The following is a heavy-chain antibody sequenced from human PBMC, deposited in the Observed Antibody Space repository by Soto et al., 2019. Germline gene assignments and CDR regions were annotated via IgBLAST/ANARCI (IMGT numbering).Heavy chain of an antibody. CDR1: GGSVSSSNW. CDR2: IYHSGST. CDR3: ARVGPAYDNSGYYLP. J-gene: IGHJ5*02. V-gene: IGHV4-4*02. D-gene: IGHD3-22*01. Sequence: PSETLSLTCIVSGGSVSSSNWWRWVRQPPGKGLEWIGEIYHSGSTTYNPSLKSRATISVDKSENQFSLRLKSVTAADTAVYYCARVGPAYDNSGYYLPWGPGTLVTVSS.